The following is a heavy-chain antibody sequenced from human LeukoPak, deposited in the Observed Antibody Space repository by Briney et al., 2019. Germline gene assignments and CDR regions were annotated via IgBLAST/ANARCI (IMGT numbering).Heavy chain of an antibody. D-gene: IGHD6-13*01. CDR1: GGSISSSSYY. CDR3: ARRLSSSWYNWFDP. V-gene: IGHV4-39*01. Sequence: SETLSLTYTVSGGSISSSSYYWGWIRQPPGKGLEWIGSIYYSGSTYYNPSLKSRVTISVDTSKNQFSLKLSSVTAADTAVYYCARRLSSSWYNWFDPWGRGTLVTVSS. J-gene: IGHJ5*02. CDR2: IYYSGST.